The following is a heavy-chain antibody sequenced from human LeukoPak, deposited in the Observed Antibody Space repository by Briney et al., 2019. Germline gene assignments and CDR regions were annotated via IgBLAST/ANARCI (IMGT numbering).Heavy chain of an antibody. V-gene: IGHV4-61*01. J-gene: IGHJ4*02. D-gene: IGHD4-23*01. CDR2: IYYSVRT. CDR3: ARDIAYGANSLDY. CDR1: GGSVSSGIYY. Sequence: SSETLSLTCTVSGGSVSSGIYYGTSIRQPPGKGLEWIGYIYYSVRTNYHPSLNSRVTISVDTSKNQFSLKLTSGTAADTAVYYCARDIAYGANSLDYWGQGTLVTVS.